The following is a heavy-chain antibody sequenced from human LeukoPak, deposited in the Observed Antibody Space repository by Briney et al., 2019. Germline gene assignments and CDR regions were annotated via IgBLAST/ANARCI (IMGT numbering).Heavy chain of an antibody. CDR2: MNPNSGNT. CDR3: ARVPIAAAGTDYYYGMHV. J-gene: IGHJ6*02. D-gene: IGHD6-13*01. CDR1: GYTFTSYD. Sequence: GASVKVSCKASGYTFTSYDINWVRQATGQGLEWMGWMNPNSGNTGYAQKFQGRVTMTRNTSISTAYMELSSLRSEDTAVYYCARVPIAAAGTDYYYGMHVWGQGTTVTVSS. V-gene: IGHV1-8*01.